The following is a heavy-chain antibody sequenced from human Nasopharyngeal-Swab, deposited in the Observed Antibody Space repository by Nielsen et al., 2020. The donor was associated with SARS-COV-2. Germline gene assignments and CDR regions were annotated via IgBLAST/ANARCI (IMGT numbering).Heavy chain of an antibody. D-gene: IGHD4-11*01. CDR3: ARATTVKGVLGDV. V-gene: IGHV3-9*01. J-gene: IGHJ6*04. Sequence: GGSLRLSCATSGFTFDDYAMHWVRQAPGKGLEWVSGISWNSGSIGYADSVKGRFTISRDNAKNSLYLQMNSLRAEDTAVYYCARATTVKGVLGDVWGKGTTVTVSS. CDR1: GFTFDDYA. CDR2: ISWNSGSI.